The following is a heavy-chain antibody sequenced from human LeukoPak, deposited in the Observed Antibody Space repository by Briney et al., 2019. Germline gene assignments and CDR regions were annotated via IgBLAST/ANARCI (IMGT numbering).Heavy chain of an antibody. CDR1: GYTFTSYG. Sequence: GASVTVSCKASGYTFTSYGISWVRQAPGQGLEWMGWISAYNGNTNYAQKLQGRVTITTDTSTSTAYMELRSLRSDDTAVYYCAREGYYYGSGTLSFSLYYFDYWGQGTLVTVSS. CDR3: AREGYYYGSGTLSFSLYYFDY. D-gene: IGHD3-10*01. CDR2: ISAYNGNT. J-gene: IGHJ4*02. V-gene: IGHV1-18*01.